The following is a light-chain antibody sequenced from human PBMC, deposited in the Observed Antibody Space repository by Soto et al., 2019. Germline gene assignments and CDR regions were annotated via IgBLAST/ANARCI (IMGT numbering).Light chain of an antibody. Sequence: QSALTQPASVSGSPGQSITISCTGTSSDVGGYDYVSWYQHHPGKAPKLMIYEVSNRPSGVSNRFSGPKSGNTASLIISGLQAEDEADYYCSSYTSSTTHVFGTGTKVTVL. J-gene: IGLJ1*01. CDR3: SSYTSSTTHV. V-gene: IGLV2-14*01. CDR1: SSDVGGYDY. CDR2: EVS.